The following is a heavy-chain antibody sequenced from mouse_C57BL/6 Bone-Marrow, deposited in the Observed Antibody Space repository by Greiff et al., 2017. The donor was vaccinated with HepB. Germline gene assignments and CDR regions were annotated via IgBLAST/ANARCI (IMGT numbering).Heavy chain of an antibody. CDR2: IYPGSGST. CDR3: ARREYDSGAYYFDY. CDR1: GYTFTSYW. D-gene: IGHD2-10*02. J-gene: IGHJ2*01. Sequence: VQLQQPGAELVKPGASVKMSCKASGYTFTSYWITWVKQRPGQGLEWIGDIYPGSGSTNYNEKFKSKATLTVDTSSSTAYMQLSSLTSEDSAVYYCARREYDSGAYYFDYWGQGTTLTVSS. V-gene: IGHV1-55*01.